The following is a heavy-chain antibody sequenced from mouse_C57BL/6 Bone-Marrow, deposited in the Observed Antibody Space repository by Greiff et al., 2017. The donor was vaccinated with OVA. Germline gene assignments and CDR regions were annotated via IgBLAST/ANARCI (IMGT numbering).Heavy chain of an antibody. J-gene: IGHJ3*01. V-gene: IGHV1-81*01. CDR3: ARGPHYYGSSSWFAY. Sequence: VKLVESGAELARPGASVKLSCKASGYTFTSYGISWVKQRTGQGLEWIGEIYPRSGNTYSHEQFPGQATLTADTSSSTAYMELRSLTSEDSAVYFCARGPHYYGSSSWFAYWGQGTLVTVSA. CDR2: IYPRSGNT. D-gene: IGHD1-1*01. CDR1: GYTFTSYG.